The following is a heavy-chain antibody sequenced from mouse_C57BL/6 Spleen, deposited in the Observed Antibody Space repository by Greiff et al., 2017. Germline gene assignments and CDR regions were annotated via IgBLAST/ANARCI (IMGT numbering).Heavy chain of an antibody. J-gene: IGHJ2*01. V-gene: IGHV1-22*01. CDR1: GYTFTDYN. CDR3: ARSRAVVAPFDY. Sequence: EVQLQQSGPELVKPGASVKMSCKASGYTFTDYNMHWVKQSHGKSLEWIGYINPNNGGTSYNQKFKGKATLTVNKSSSTAYMELRSLTSEDSAVYYCARSRAVVAPFDYWGQGTTITVSS. D-gene: IGHD1-1*01. CDR2: INPNNGGT.